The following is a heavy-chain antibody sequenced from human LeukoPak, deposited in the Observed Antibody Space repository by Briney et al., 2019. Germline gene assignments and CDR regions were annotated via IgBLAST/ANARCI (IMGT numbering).Heavy chain of an antibody. CDR1: GFSFSNYA. Sequence: GGPLRLSCAASGFSFSNYAMSWVRQAPGKGLEWVSAISSSGGSTYYADSVKGRFTISRDNSKNTLYVQMNSLRAEDTAVYYCAKVGYSYGFYYYMDVWGKGTTVTVSS. D-gene: IGHD5-18*01. CDR3: AKVGYSYGFYYYMDV. CDR2: ISSSGGST. V-gene: IGHV3-23*01. J-gene: IGHJ6*03.